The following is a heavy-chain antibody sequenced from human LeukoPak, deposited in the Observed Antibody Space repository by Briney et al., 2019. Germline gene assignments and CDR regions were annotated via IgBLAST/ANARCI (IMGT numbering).Heavy chain of an antibody. CDR3: ARFDPSDAFDI. D-gene: IGHD2-2*01. CDR1: GGSISSSNW. J-gene: IGHJ3*02. V-gene: IGHV4-4*02. Sequence: SETLSLTCAVSGGSISSSNWWSWVRQPPGKGLEWIGYIYYSGSTNYNPSLKSRVTISVDTSKNQFSLKLSSVTAADTAVYYCARFDPSDAFDIWGQGTMVTVSS. CDR2: IYYSGST.